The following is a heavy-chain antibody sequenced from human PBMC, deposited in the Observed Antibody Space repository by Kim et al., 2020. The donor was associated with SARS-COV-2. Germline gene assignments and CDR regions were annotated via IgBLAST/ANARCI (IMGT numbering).Heavy chain of an antibody. D-gene: IGHD3-22*01. Sequence: ASVKVSCKASGYTFTSYAMHWVRQAPGQRLEWMGWINAGNGNTKYSLKFQGRVTITRDTSASTAYMELSSLRSEDTAVYYCARYFVRGASNHYYDSRRFDYWGQGTLVTVSS. CDR1: GYTFTSYA. V-gene: IGHV1-3*01. CDR3: ARYFVRGASNHYYDSRRFDY. CDR2: INAGNGNT. J-gene: IGHJ4*02.